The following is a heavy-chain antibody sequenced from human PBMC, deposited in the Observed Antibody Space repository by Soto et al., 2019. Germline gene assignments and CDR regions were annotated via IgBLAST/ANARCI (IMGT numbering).Heavy chain of an antibody. V-gene: IGHV4-30-2*01. CDR1: GVSISSGCYS. Sequence: TQSLICVVSGVSISSGCYSWSWIRQPLEKDLEWIGYICHSGSSYYNTSLKSRANISVDRSKNQFSLKLSSVTAADTAVYYCARVPGPWGQGTLVTVSS. CDR2: ICHSGSS. CDR3: ARVPGP. J-gene: IGHJ5*02.